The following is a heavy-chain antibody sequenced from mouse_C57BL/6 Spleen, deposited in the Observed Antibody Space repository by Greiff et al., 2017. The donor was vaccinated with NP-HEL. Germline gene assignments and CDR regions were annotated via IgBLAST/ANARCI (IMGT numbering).Heavy chain of an antibody. D-gene: IGHD1-3*01. CDR1: GFSLTSYG. J-gene: IGHJ2*01. Sequence: VQLQQSGPGLVAPSQSLSITCTVSGFSLTSYGVHWVRQPPGKGLEWLGVTWAGGSTNYNSALMSRLSTSKDNAKSQVFLKMNSLQTDDTARYYCARLEDIWGQGTTLTVSS. V-gene: IGHV2-9*02. CDR2: TWAGGST. CDR3: ARLEDI.